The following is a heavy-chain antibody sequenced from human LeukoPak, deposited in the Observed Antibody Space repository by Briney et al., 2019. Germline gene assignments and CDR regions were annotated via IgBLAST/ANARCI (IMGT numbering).Heavy chain of an antibody. CDR3: ARAGIWDYSDSSGYHNAAFDI. CDR2: INPNNGAT. D-gene: IGHD3-22*01. V-gene: IGHV1-2*02. CDR1: GYTFTGDY. J-gene: IGHJ3*02. Sequence: ASVKVSCKASGYTFTGDYIYWVRQAPGQGLEWMGWINPNNGATEYAQKFQGRVTMTRDTSISTAYMELSRLRSDDTAVYYCARAGIWDYSDSSGYHNAAFDIWGQGTMVTVSS.